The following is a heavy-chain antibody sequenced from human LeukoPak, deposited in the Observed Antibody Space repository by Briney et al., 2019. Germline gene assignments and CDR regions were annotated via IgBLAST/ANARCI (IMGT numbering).Heavy chain of an antibody. CDR1: GFTFSSYG. D-gene: IGHD2-2*02. Sequence: PGGSLRLSCAASGFTFSSYGMHWVRQAPGKGLEWVAVIWYDGSNKYYADSVKGRFTISRDNSKNTLYLQMNSLRAEDTAVYYCARAVYQDDAFDIWGQGTMVTVSS. CDR2: IWYDGSNK. CDR3: ARAVYQDDAFDI. J-gene: IGHJ3*02. V-gene: IGHV3-33*01.